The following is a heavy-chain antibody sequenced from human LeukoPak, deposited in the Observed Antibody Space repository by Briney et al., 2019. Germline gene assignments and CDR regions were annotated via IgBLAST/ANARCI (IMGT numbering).Heavy chain of an antibody. J-gene: IGHJ4*02. CDR2: ISSSSSYI. Sequence: GGSLRLSCAASGFTFSSYSMNWVRQAPGKGLEWVSSISSSSSYIYYADSVKGRFTISRDNAKNSLYLQMNSLRAEDTAVYYCAKDWYSSSWYEFLDCWGQGTLVTVSS. CDR3: AKDWYSSSWYEFLDC. CDR1: GFTFSSYS. V-gene: IGHV3-21*04. D-gene: IGHD6-13*01.